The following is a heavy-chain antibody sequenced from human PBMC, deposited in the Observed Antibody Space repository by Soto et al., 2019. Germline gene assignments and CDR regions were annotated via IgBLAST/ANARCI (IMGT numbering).Heavy chain of an antibody. CDR3: AHSRVGYCSSTSCYYYYYMDV. D-gene: IGHD2-2*01. Sequence: QITLKESGPTLVKPTQPLTLTCTFSGFSLSTSGVGVGWIRQPPGKALEWLALIYWDDDKRYSPSLKSRLTITKDTSKNQVVLTMTNMDPVDTATYYCAHSRVGYCSSTSCYYYYYMDVWGKGTTVTVSS. J-gene: IGHJ6*03. V-gene: IGHV2-5*02. CDR1: GFSLSTSGVG. CDR2: IYWDDDK.